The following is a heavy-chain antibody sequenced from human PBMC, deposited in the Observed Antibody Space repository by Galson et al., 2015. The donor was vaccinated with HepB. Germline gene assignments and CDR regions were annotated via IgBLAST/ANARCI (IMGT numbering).Heavy chain of an antibody. Sequence: SLRLSCAASGFTFSIYWMHWVRQAPGKGLLWVSRINSDGSNTTYADSVKGRFTISRDNVRNTLYLQMNSLRAEDTAVYYCARDGGSRGGPRHWGQGALVTVSS. D-gene: IGHD6-13*01. J-gene: IGHJ4*02. V-gene: IGHV3-74*01. CDR2: INSDGSNT. CDR3: ARDGGSRGGPRH. CDR1: GFTFSIYW.